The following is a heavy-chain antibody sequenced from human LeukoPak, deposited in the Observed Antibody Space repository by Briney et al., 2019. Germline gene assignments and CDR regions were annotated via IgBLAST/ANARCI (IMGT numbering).Heavy chain of an antibody. V-gene: IGHV3-48*04. CDR2: ISSSGSTI. J-gene: IGHJ5*01. Sequence: GGSLRLSCAASGFTFSPYSMNWVRQAPGKGLEWVSYISSSGSTIYYADSVKDRFTISRDNAKNSLYLQMNSLRAEDTAVYYCARDGSSWFDYWGQGTLVTVSS. CDR3: ARDGSSWFDY. D-gene: IGHD6-13*01. CDR1: GFTFSPYS.